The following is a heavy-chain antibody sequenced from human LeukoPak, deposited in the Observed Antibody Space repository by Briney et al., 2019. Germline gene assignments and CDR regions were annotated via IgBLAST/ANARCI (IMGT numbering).Heavy chain of an antibody. J-gene: IGHJ4*02. CDR2: IYYSGST. D-gene: IGHD3-16*01. CDR1: GGSISSYY. V-gene: IGHV4-59*12. CDR3: ARKDFGGARAVEY. Sequence: SETLSLTCTVSGGSISSYYWSWIRQPAGKGLEWIGYIYYSGSTNYNPSLKSRVTVSVDTSKNQFSLKLTSVTAADTAVYYCARKDFGGARAVEYWGQGTLVTVSS.